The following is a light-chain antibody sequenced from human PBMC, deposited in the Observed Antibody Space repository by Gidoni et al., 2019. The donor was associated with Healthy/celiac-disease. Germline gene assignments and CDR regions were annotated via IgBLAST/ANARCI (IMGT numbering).Light chain of an antibody. Sequence: DIVMTHSPASLAVSLGEGATINCKSSQSVLYSSNNKNYLAWYQQKPGQPPKLLIYWASTRESGVPDRFSGSGSGTDFTLTISSLQAEDVAVYYCQHSWTCGQGTKVEIK. CDR3: QHSWT. J-gene: IGKJ1*01. CDR1: QSVLYSSNNKNY. CDR2: WAS. V-gene: IGKV4-1*01.